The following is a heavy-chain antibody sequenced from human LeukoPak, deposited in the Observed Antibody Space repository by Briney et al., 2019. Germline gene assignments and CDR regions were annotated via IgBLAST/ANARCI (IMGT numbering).Heavy chain of an antibody. CDR2: FSRSGPDT. Sequence: QPGGSLRLSCAASGFTFGSSARSWVRQAPGKGPEWVSTFSRSGPDTYYADSVKGRFTIFRDNSKNTLYLQMNSLRAEDTAVYYCAKGSLGSWYYFDYWGQGTLVTVSS. J-gene: IGHJ4*02. V-gene: IGHV3-23*01. D-gene: IGHD6-13*01. CDR3: AKGSLGSWYYFDY. CDR1: GFTFGSSA.